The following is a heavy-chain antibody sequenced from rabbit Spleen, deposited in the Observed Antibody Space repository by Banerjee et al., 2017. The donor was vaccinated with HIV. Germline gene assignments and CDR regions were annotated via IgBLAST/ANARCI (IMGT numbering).Heavy chain of an antibody. D-gene: IGHD2-1*01. V-gene: IGHV1S40*01. J-gene: IGHJ4*01. CDR3: ARCTGDYAWSLHL. Sequence: QSLEESGGDLVKPGASLTLTCTASGFSFSSSDYMCWVRQAPGKGLEWIGCIYTGSGTTDYASWAKGRFTISKTSSTTVTLQMTSLTAADTASYFCARCTGDYAWSLHLWGPGTLVTVS. CDR2: IYTGSGTT. CDR1: GFSFSSSDY.